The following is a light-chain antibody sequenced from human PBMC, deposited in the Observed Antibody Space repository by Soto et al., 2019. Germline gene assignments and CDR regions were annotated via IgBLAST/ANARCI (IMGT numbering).Light chain of an antibody. CDR2: SLA. CDR1: QSLLDSDDGNTY. J-gene: IGKJ1*01. CDR3: RQYSDRPPWT. V-gene: IGKV2-40*01. Sequence: IAMTQTPLSLPATPGEPASISCRSSQSLLDSDDGNTYLDCYLQKPRQSPQLLMYSLAYQSSGVPARFSGRGSGTEYTLTISSLQSEDVAVYYCRQYSDRPPWTFGQGTKVDIK.